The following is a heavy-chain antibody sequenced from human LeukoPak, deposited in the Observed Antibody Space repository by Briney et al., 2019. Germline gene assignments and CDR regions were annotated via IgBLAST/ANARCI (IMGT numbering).Heavy chain of an antibody. CDR3: ARVGNQLPYGDHDY. V-gene: IGHV3-48*04. CDR1: GFTFSSYS. J-gene: IGHJ4*02. CDR2: ISSSSSTI. Sequence: GGSLRLPCAASGFTFSSYSMNWVRQAPGKGLEWVSYISSSSSTIYYADSVKGRFTIFRDNAKNSLYLQMNSLRAEDTAVYYCARVGNQLPYGDHDYWGQGTLVTVSS. D-gene: IGHD4-17*01.